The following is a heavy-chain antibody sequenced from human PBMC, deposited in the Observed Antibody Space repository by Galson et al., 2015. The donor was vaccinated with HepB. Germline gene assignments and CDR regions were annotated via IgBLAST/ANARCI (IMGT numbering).Heavy chain of an antibody. D-gene: IGHD6-13*01. CDR3: TRDGPIAAAETFDY. Sequence: SLRLSCAASGFTFGDYAMNWFRQAPGKGLEWVGSIRSKTYGRTTDYAASVKGRFTILRDDFKGIAYLQMNSLKTEDTAVYYCTRDGPIAAAETFDYWGQGTLVTVSS. V-gene: IGHV3-49*03. CDR1: GFTFGDYA. CDR2: IRSKTYGRTT. J-gene: IGHJ4*02.